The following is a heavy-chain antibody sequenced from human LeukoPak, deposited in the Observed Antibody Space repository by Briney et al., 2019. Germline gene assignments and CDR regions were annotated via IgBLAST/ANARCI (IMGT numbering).Heavy chain of an antibody. CDR2: IYYSGST. V-gene: IGHV4-59*11. Sequence: SETLSLTCTVSGGPISSHYWSWIRQPPGKGLEWIGYIYYSGSTNYNPSLKSRVTISVDTSKNQFSLKLSSVTAADTAVYYCARGVNYYGSGSYYYFDYWGQGTLVTVSS. CDR1: GGPISSHY. J-gene: IGHJ4*02. CDR3: ARGVNYYGSGSYYYFDY. D-gene: IGHD3-10*01.